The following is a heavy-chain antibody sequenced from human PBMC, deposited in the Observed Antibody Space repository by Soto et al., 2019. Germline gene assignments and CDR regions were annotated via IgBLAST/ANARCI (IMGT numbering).Heavy chain of an antibody. D-gene: IGHD3-10*01. Sequence: LSLTCAVSGGSISSGGYSWSWIRQPPGKGLEWIGYIYHSGSTYYNPSLKSRVTISVDRSKNQFSLKLSSVTAADTAVYYCARDGSGSYSNWFDPWGQGTLVTVSS. CDR1: GGSISSGGYS. CDR2: IYHSGST. V-gene: IGHV4-30-2*01. CDR3: ARDGSGSYSNWFDP. J-gene: IGHJ5*02.